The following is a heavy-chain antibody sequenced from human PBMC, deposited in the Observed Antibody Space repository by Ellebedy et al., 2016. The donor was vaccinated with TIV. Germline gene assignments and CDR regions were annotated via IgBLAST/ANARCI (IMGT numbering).Heavy chain of an antibody. CDR1: GYTFTSYG. CDR3: ARDRPLTTVTTNYYYGMDV. Sequence: AASVKVSCKASGYTFTSYGISWVRQAPGQGLEWMGWISAYNGNTNYAQKFQGRVTITADESTSTAYMELSSLRSEDTAVYYCARDRPLTTVTTNYYYGMDVWGQGTTVTVSS. J-gene: IGHJ6*02. CDR2: ISAYNGNT. D-gene: IGHD4-17*01. V-gene: IGHV1-18*04.